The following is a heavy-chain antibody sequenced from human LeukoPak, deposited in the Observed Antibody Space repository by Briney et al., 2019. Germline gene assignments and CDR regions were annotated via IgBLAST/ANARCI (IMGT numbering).Heavy chain of an antibody. CDR3: AKVIDSSTYYFDY. J-gene: IGHJ4*02. V-gene: IGHV3-23*01. CDR2: ISGSGGST. D-gene: IGHD2/OR15-2a*01. CDR1: GFTFSSCD. Sequence: PGGSLRLSCAASGFTFSSCDMSWVRQAPGKGLEWVSGISGSGGSTYYADSVKGRFTISRDNSKNTLYLQMVSLRGEDTAVYYCAKVIDSSTYYFDYWGQGTLVTVS.